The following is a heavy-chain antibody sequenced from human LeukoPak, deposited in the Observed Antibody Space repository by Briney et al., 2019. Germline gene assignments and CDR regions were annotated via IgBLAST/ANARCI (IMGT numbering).Heavy chain of an antibody. CDR1: GGTISSYY. Sequence: SETLSLTCTVSGGTISSYYWSWIRQPPGKGAEWIGYIYSSGSTNYSPSLKSRITISVDTSKNQFSLKLSSVTAADTAVYYCARFAYCGGHCWYYFDYWGQGSLVTVSS. D-gene: IGHD2-21*02. CDR2: IYSSGST. CDR3: ARFAYCGGHCWYYFDY. V-gene: IGHV4-59*01. J-gene: IGHJ4*02.